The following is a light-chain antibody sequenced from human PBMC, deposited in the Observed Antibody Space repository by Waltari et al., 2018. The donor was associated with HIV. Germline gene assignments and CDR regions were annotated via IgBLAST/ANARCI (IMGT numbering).Light chain of an antibody. J-gene: IGLJ2*01. CDR1: GYNVGVNF. CDR3: AAWDDSVSGWA. Sequence: QSVLTQAPSASGTPGQRVTLSCSGTGYNVGVNFVSWYQQLPGMAPKLLIYSNNERPSRVPDRFSGSKSGTSASLAISGLRSEDEAVYFCAAWDDSVSGWAFGEGTKVTVL. V-gene: IGLV1-47*01. CDR2: SNN.